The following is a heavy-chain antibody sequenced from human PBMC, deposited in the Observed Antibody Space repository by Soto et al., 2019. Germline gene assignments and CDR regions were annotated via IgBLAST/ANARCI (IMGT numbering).Heavy chain of an antibody. CDR1: GFTFSSYG. V-gene: IGHV3-33*01. D-gene: IGHD3-10*01. CDR3: ARETDGSGSYPTDY. CDR2: IWYDGSNK. Sequence: GGSLRLSWAAAGFTFSSYGMHWVRQAQGKGLEWVAVIWYDGSNKYYADSVKGQFTISRDNSKNTLYLQMNSLRAEDTAVYYCARETDGSGSYPTDYWGQGTLVTVSS. J-gene: IGHJ4*02.